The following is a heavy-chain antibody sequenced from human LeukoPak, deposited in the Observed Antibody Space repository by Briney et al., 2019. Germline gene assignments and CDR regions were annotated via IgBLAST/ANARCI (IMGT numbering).Heavy chain of an antibody. CDR3: ARQWADFWSGYYLVFVY. D-gene: IGHD3-3*01. V-gene: IGHV4-39*01. CDR1: GGSISSSSYY. J-gene: IGHJ4*02. Sequence: SETLSLTCTVSGGSISSSSYYWGWIRQPPGMGLEWIGSIYYSGGTYYNPSLKSRVTISVDTSKNQFSLKLSSVTAADTAVYYCARQWADFWSGYYLVFVYWGQGTLVTVSS. CDR2: IYYSGGT.